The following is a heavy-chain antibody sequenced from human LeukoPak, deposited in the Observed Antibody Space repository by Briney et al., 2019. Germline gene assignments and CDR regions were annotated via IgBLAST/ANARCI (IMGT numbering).Heavy chain of an antibody. CDR2: IRYDGSNK. Sequence: PGGSLRLSRAASEFTFRTYGMHWIRQAPGKGLEWVAFIRYDGSNKYYADSVKGRFTISRDNSKNTLYLQMNSLRAEDTAVYYCAKDREAVAGSYYYYYMDVWGKGTTVTVSS. V-gene: IGHV3-30*02. CDR1: EFTFRTYG. CDR3: AKDREAVAGSYYYYYMDV. J-gene: IGHJ6*03. D-gene: IGHD6-19*01.